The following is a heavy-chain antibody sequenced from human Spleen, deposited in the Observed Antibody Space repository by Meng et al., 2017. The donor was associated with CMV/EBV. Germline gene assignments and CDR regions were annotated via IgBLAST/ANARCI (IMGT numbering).Heavy chain of an antibody. CDR1: GYTCTRYG. D-gene: IGHD3-10*01. V-gene: IGHV1-18*01. CDR2: IRAYNGNT. Sequence: AAGYTCTRYGISWVRQAPGQGLEWMGWIRAYNGNTNYAQKRQGRVTMTTDTSTSTAYMELRSLRSDDTAVYYCARVYGSGSYLYFDYWGQGTLVTVSS. J-gene: IGHJ4*02. CDR3: ARVYGSGSYLYFDY.